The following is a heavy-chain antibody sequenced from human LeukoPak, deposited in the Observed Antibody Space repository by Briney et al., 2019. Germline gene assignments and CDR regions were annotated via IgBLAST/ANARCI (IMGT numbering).Heavy chain of an antibody. CDR3: ARDPRGGTKWNYFDD. CDR2: IKEDGSEK. Sequence: GGSLRLSCEASGFTFDKYWMSWVRQAPGRGLEWVANIKEDGSEKYYVDSVKGRFTISRDNVQNSLYLQMNSLRGEDTAVYYCARDPRGGTKWNYFDDWGQGTLVTVSS. D-gene: IGHD1-26*01. CDR1: GFTFDKYW. J-gene: IGHJ4*02. V-gene: IGHV3-7*01.